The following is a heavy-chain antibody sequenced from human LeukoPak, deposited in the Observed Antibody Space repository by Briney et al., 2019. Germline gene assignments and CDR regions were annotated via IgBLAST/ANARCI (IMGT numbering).Heavy chain of an antibody. D-gene: IGHD1-26*01. J-gene: IGHJ4*02. CDR2: ISAYNGNT. V-gene: IGHV1-18*04. CDR1: GYTFTGYY. CDR3: AAFEGATGYFDY. Sequence: GASVKVSCKASGYTFTGYYMHWVRQAPGQGLEWMGWISAYNGNTNYAQKLQGRVTMTTDTSTSTAYMELRSLRSDDTAVYYCAAFEGATGYFDYWGQGTLVTVSS.